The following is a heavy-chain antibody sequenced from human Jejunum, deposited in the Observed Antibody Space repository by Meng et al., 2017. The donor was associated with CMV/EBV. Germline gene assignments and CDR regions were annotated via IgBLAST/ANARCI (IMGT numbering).Heavy chain of an antibody. Sequence: SCAASGFNFSDYWMHWVRQAPGKGLVWVSRINNDGGNTVYADSVKGRFTFSRDNAKNTLYLQMNSLRAEDTAVYYCARGLYGPDYWGQGTLVTVSS. CDR1: GFNFSDYW. D-gene: IGHD4-17*01. V-gene: IGHV3-74*01. J-gene: IGHJ4*02. CDR2: INNDGGNT. CDR3: ARGLYGPDY.